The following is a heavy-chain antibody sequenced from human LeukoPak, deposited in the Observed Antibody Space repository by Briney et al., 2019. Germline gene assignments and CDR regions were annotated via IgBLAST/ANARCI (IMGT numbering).Heavy chain of an antibody. CDR2: ISAYNGNT. CDR1: GYTFTSYG. V-gene: IGHV1-18*01. Sequence: ASVKVSCKASGYTFTSYGISWVRQAPGQGLEWMGWISAYNGNTNYAQKLQGRVTMTTDTSTSTAYMELRSLRSDDTAVYYCARRAKGYYDSSGYSYWGQGTLVTVSS. J-gene: IGHJ4*02. D-gene: IGHD3-22*01. CDR3: ARRAKGYYDSSGYSY.